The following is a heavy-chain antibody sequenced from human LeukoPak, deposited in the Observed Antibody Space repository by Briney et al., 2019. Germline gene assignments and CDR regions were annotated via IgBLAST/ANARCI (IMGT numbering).Heavy chain of an antibody. CDR3: ARDRSAQGSSWYGTYYYYYMDV. CDR1: GGTFSSYA. D-gene: IGHD6-13*01. V-gene: IGHV1-69*06. CDR2: IIPIFGTA. J-gene: IGHJ6*03. Sequence: GASAKLSCKASGGTFSSYAISWVRPATGQGLEWMGGIIPIFGTANYAQKFQGRVTITADKSTSTAYMELSSLRSEDTAVYYCARDRSAQGSSWYGTYYYYYMDVWGKGTTVTVSS.